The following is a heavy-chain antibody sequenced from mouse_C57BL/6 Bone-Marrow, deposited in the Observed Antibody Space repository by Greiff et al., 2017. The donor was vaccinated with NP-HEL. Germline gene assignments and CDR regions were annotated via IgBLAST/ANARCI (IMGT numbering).Heavy chain of an antibody. V-gene: IGHV14-4*01. Sequence: VQLKQSGAELVRPGASVKLSCTVSGFNIKDDYMHWVKLRPEQGLEWIGWIDPENGDTEYASKFQGKATITADTSSNTAYLQLSSLTSEDTAVYYCTTGGSSPYAMDYWGQGTSVTGSS. CDR1: GFNIKDDY. J-gene: IGHJ4*01. CDR2: IDPENGDT. CDR3: TTGGSSPYAMDY. D-gene: IGHD1-1*01.